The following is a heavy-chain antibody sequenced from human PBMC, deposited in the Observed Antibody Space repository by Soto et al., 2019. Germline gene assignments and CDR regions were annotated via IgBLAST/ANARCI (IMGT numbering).Heavy chain of an antibody. J-gene: IGHJ6*02. Sequence: QVQLVQSGAEVKNPGASVKVSCKASGYTFTRYGIGGALQAPGQGLEWMGWINTYNGNTNYAQNVQGRVTLTTDTSTSTAYMELRSLRSNDTAIYYCAMVDVYVTPSPQDVWGQGTTVIVSS. V-gene: IGHV1-18*01. D-gene: IGHD3-16*01. CDR2: INTYNGNT. CDR3: AMVDVYVTPSPQDV. CDR1: GYTFTRYG.